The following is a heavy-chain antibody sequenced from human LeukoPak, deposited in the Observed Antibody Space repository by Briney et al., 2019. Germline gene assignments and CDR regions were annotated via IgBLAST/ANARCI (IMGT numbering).Heavy chain of an antibody. D-gene: IGHD3-10*01. CDR2: MKTDGTRI. Sequence: GGSLRLSCAASGFRFSNSWMYWVRQGPGKGPVWVSRMKTDGTRIEYADSVKGRFTISGDNAKNTLFLQMSSLRVEDSAVYYCARGADHGGSYYPDWGQGTRVTVSS. J-gene: IGHJ4*02. CDR3: ARGADHGGSYYPD. V-gene: IGHV3-74*01. CDR1: GFRFSNSW.